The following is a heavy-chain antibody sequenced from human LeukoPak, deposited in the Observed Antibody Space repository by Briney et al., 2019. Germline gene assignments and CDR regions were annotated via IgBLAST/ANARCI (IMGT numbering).Heavy chain of an antibody. Sequence: GGSLRLSCAASGFTFSASAIHCVRQASGKGLEGVGRIRSKADDFATAYAASVKGRFLISRDDSKNTAYRQMNSLKTEDTAVYYCTKFYYDVLTGYRGMDVWGQGTTVTVSS. CDR2: IRSKADDFAT. V-gene: IGHV3-73*01. CDR3: TKFYYDVLTGYRGMDV. CDR1: GFTFSASA. J-gene: IGHJ6*02. D-gene: IGHD3-9*01.